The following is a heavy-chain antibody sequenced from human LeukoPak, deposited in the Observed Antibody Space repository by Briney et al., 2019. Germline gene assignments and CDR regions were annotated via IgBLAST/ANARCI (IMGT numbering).Heavy chain of an antibody. J-gene: IGHJ5*02. CDR2: IYTSGST. CDR3: ARVVPAAIVAHNWFDP. D-gene: IGHD2-2*01. CDR1: GGSISSYY. V-gene: IGHV4-4*07. Sequence: SESLSLTCTVSGGSISSYYWSWIRQPAGKGLEWIGRIYTSGSTNYNPSLKSRVTMSVDTSKNQFSLKLSSVTAADTAVYYCARVVPAAIVAHNWFDPWGQGTLVTVSS.